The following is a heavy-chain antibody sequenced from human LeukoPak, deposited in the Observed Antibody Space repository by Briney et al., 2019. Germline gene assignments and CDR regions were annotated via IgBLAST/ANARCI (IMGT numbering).Heavy chain of an antibody. D-gene: IGHD6-6*01. V-gene: IGHV4-59*04. J-gene: IGHJ6*03. CDR2: IYYSGST. CDR1: GGSISSYY. Sequence: SETLSLTCTVSGGSISSYYWSWIRQPPGKGLEWIGNIYYSGSTYYNPSLKSRVTMSVDTSKNHFSLRLSSVTAADTAVYYCARVDYSSSSSGYYYYYMDVWGKGTTVTVSS. CDR3: ARVDYSSSSSGYYYYYMDV.